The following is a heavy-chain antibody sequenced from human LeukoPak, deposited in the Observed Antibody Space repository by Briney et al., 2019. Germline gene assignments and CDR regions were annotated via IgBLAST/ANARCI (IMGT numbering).Heavy chain of an antibody. CDR2: FDPEDGET. D-gene: IGHD1-26*01. CDR3: ATDDLLVGAKGAFDI. V-gene: IGHV1-24*01. Sequence: ASVKVSCKVSGYTLTELSMHWVRQAPGKGLEWMGGFDPEDGETIYAQKFQGRVTMTEDTSTDTAYMELSSLRSEDTAAYYCATDDLLVGAKGAFDIWGQGTMVTVSS. J-gene: IGHJ3*02. CDR1: GYTLTELS.